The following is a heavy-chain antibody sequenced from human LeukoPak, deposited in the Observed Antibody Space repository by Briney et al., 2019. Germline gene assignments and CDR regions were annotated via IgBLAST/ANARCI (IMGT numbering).Heavy chain of an antibody. CDR1: GVSISSYY. J-gene: IGHJ5*02. D-gene: IGHD3-3*01. CDR3: ARRGVSDFWSESWFDP. V-gene: IGHV4-4*09. CDR2: IYTSGST. Sequence: SETLSLTCTVSGVSISSYYWSWIRQPPGKGLEWIGYIYTSGSTNYNPSLKSRVTISVDTSKNQFSLKLSSVTAADTAVYYCARRGVSDFWSESWFDPWGQGTLVTVSS.